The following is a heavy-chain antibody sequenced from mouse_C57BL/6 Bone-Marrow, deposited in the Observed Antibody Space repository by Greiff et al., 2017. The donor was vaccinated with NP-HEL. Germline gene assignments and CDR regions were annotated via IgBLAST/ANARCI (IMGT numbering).Heavy chain of an antibody. CDR2: ISGGGGNT. CDR3: AKMGGYYYGSSYRFAY. CDR1: GFTFSSYT. Sequence: EVQVVESGGGLVQPKGSLKLSCAASGFTFSSYTMSWVRQTPEKRLEWVATISGGGGNTYYIDSVKGRFTISRDNAKNTLYLQMSRLRSEDTAVYYCAKMGGYYYGSSYRFAYWGQGTLVTVSA. V-gene: IGHV5-9*04. D-gene: IGHD1-1*01. J-gene: IGHJ3*01.